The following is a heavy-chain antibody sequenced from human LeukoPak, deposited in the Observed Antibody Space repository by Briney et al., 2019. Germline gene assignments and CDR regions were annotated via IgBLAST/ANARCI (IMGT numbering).Heavy chain of an antibody. CDR2: ISGSGGST. J-gene: IGHJ4*02. CDR1: GFTFSSYA. V-gene: IGHV3-23*01. D-gene: IGHD6-6*01. CDR3: ARGIWGIAARPNDY. Sequence: AGGSLRLSCAASGFTFSSYAMSWVRQAPGKGLEWVSAISGSGGSTYYADSVKGRFTISRDNAKNSLYLQMNSLRAEDTAVYYCARGIWGIAARPNDYWGQGTLVTVSS.